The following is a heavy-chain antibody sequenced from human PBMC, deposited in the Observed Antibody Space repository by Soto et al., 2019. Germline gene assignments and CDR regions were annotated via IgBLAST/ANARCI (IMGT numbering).Heavy chain of an antibody. CDR3: ARGITIGGVNFDD. CDR1: NGSISNNDW. J-gene: IGHJ4*02. V-gene: IGHV4-4*02. Sequence: QVQLQESGPGLVKPSGTLSLTCAVSNGSISNNDWWSWVRQPPGKGLEWIGEINHSGTNNYNPSRTRRVTILVQTAKNQFSLKLKSVTAADRTEYYCARGITIGGVNFDDWGEVALVTVSS. CDR2: INHSGTN. D-gene: IGHD3-16*01.